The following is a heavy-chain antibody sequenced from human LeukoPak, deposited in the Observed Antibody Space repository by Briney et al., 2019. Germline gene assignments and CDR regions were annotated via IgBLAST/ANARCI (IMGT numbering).Heavy chain of an antibody. Sequence: PSETLSLTCTVSGGSISSSSYYWGWIRQPPGKGLEWVGSIYYSGSTNYNPSLKSRVSISVDTSKNQFSLKLSSVTAADTAVYYCASNPKGSGRTYAFVIWGQGTVVTVSS. J-gene: IGHJ3*02. CDR3: ASNPKGSGRTYAFVI. V-gene: IGHV4-39*07. CDR2: IYYSGST. D-gene: IGHD6-25*01. CDR1: GGSISSSSYY.